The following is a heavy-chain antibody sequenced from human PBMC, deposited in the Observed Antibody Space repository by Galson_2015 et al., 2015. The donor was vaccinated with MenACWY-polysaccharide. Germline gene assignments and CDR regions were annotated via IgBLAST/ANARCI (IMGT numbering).Heavy chain of an antibody. D-gene: IGHD3-3*01. CDR3: AKDSTDFWSVAGRFDH. J-gene: IGHJ5*02. Sequence: GGSTYYADAVKGRFTISSDNAKNSLFLQMNGLKDEDTAVYYCAKDSTDFWSVAGRFDHWGQGTLVTVSS. CDR2: GGST. V-gene: IGHV3-23*01.